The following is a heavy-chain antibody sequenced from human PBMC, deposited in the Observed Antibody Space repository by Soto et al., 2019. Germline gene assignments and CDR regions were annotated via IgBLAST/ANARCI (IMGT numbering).Heavy chain of an antibody. CDR1: GFTFSSYG. J-gene: IGHJ4*02. CDR3: AKETYSGPLDY. V-gene: IGHV3-30*18. CDR2: ISYDGSNK. Sequence: QVQLVESGGGVVQPGRSLRLSCAASGFTFSSYGMHWVRQAPGKGLEWVAVISYDGSNKYYADSVKGRFTISRDNSKNTLYLQMTSLRAEDTAVYYCAKETYSGPLDYWGKGTLVTVSS. D-gene: IGHD2-15*01.